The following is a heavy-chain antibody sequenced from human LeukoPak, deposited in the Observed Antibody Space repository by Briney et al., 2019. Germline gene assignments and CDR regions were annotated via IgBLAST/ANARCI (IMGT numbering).Heavy chain of an antibody. CDR3: AREGGTIYFDS. D-gene: IGHD3-3*01. J-gene: IGHJ4*02. V-gene: IGHV4-61*02. CDR2: IYTTGST. CDR1: GGSISGATYY. Sequence: KPSETLSLTCTVSGGSISGATYYWNWIRQPAGKGLEWIGRIYTTGSTHYNPSLKSRLTISVDTSKNQLSLELSFVTAADTAVYYCAREGGTIYFDSWGQGTLVTVSS.